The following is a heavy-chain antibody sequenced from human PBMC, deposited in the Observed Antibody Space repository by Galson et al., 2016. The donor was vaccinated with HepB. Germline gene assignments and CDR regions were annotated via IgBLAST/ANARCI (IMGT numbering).Heavy chain of an antibody. CDR1: GFRFDDHA. V-gene: IGHV3-9*01. D-gene: IGHD2/OR15-2a*01. J-gene: IGHJ6*02. CDR3: ARDIKVLDFFSYGMDI. CDR2: ITWNSDNI. Sequence: SLRLSCAASGFRFDDHAMHWVRQAPGRGLEWVSGITWNSDNIGYADSVKGRFTISRDNAKSSLYLQMNSLRVEDTALYYCARDIKVLDFFSYGMDIWGQGTTVTVSS.